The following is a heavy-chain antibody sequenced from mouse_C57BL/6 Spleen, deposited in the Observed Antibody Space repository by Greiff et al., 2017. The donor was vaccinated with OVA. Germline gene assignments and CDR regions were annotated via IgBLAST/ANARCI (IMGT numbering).Heavy chain of an antibody. CDR1: GFTFSSYG. CDR3: ARQNYGSSRFAY. V-gene: IGHV5-6*01. J-gene: IGHJ3*01. D-gene: IGHD1-1*01. CDR2: ISSGGSYT. Sequence: EVKLMESGGDLVKPGGSLKLSCAASGFTFSSYGMSWVRQTPDKRLEWVATISSGGSYTYYPDSVKGRFTISRDNAKNTLYLQMSSLKSEDTAMYYCARQNYGSSRFAYWGQGTLVTVSA.